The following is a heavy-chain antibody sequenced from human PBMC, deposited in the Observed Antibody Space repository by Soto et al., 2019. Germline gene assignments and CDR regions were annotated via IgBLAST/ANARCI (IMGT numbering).Heavy chain of an antibody. D-gene: IGHD1-26*01. J-gene: IGHJ4*02. V-gene: IGHV3-30*18. CDR1: GFTFSSYG. CDR2: ISYDGSNK. CDR3: AKDRGGELHFDY. Sequence: QVQLVESGGGVVQPGRSLRLSCAASGFTFSSYGMHWVRQAPGNGLEWVAVISYDGSNKYYADSVKGRFTISRDNSKNTLYLQMNSLRAEDTAVYYCAKDRGGELHFDYWGQGTLVTVSS.